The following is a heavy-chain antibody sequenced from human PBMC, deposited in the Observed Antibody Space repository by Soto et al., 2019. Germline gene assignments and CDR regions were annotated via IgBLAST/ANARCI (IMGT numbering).Heavy chain of an antibody. V-gene: IGHV1-69*01. CDR1: GGTFSSYA. Sequence: QVQLVQSGAEVKKPGSSVKVSCKASGGTFSSYAISWVRQAPGQGLEWMGGIIPIFCTANYAQKFQGRVTINADECTSRAYMELSSLRSEDRAVYYCARGQLRSYYYDSSGYYDGVYWGQGTLVTVSS. CDR3: ARGQLRSYYYDSSGYYDGVY. J-gene: IGHJ4*02. D-gene: IGHD3-22*01. CDR2: IIPIFCTA.